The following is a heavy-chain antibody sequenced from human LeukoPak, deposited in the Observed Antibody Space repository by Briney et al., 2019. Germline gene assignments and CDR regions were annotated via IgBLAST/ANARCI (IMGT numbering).Heavy chain of an antibody. CDR1: GFTFSSYS. D-gene: IGHD6-19*01. V-gene: IGHV3-21*01. J-gene: IGHJ4*02. CDR3: ARVTLAVAGTVY. CDR2: ISSSSSYI. Sequence: GGSLRLSCAASGFTFSSYSMNWVRQAPGKGLEWVSSISSSSSYIYYADSVKGRFTISRDDAKNSLYLQMNSLRAEDTAVYYCARVTLAVAGTVYWGQGTLVTVSS.